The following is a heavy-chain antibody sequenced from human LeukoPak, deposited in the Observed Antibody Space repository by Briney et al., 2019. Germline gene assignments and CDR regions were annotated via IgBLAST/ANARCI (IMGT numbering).Heavy chain of an antibody. Sequence: ASVKVSCKASGYRFTSYGISRVRQAPGQGLEWMGWISAYNGNTNYAQKLQGRVTMTTDTSTSTAYMELRSLRSDDTAVYYCARAVVLRYFDWLLDAFDIWGQGTMVTVSS. CDR3: ARAVVLRYFDWLLDAFDI. CDR2: ISAYNGNT. J-gene: IGHJ3*02. CDR1: GYRFTSYG. V-gene: IGHV1-18*01. D-gene: IGHD3-9*01.